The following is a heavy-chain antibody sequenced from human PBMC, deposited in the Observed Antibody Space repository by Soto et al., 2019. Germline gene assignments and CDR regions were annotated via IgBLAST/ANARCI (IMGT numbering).Heavy chain of an antibody. D-gene: IGHD6-19*01. Sequence: ASVKVSCKASGGNFSSYTISWVRQAPGQGLEWMGRIIPILGIANYAQKFQGRVTITADKSTSTAYMELSSLRSEDTAVYYCAREARGSEQWLVQRLDYWGQGTLVTVSS. CDR1: GGNFSSYT. J-gene: IGHJ4*02. CDR3: AREARGSEQWLVQRLDY. CDR2: IIPILGIA. V-gene: IGHV1-69*04.